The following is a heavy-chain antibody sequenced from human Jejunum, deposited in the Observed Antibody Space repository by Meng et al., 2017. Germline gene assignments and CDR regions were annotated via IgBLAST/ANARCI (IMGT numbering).Heavy chain of an antibody. CDR1: GFTFSNYE. V-gene: IGHV3-48*03. CDR2: IDTYGYNI. D-gene: IGHD4/OR15-4a*01. J-gene: IGHJ6*02. Sequence: GESLKISCAASGFTFSNYEMNWVRQAPGKGLEWVSYIDTYGYNIYYADSVKGRFTISRDNAKNSLYLQMNSLRAEDTALYYCARPFCARCCMDVWGQGTTVTVSS. CDR3: ARPFCARCCMDV.